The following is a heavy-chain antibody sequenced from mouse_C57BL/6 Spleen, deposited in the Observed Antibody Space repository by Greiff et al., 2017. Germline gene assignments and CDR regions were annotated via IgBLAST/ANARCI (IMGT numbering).Heavy chain of an antibody. D-gene: IGHD2-1*01. V-gene: IGHV1-53*01. CDR2: INPSNGGT. CDR1: GYTFASYW. Sequence: QVQLQQPGTELVKPAASVTLSCKASGYTFASYWMHWVKQRPGQGLDWIGNINPSNGGTNYNEKFKSKAILTVDKSSSTAYMQLSSLTSEDSAVYYCARGNYVSFDDWGEGTSHTVA. CDR3: ARGNYVSFDD. J-gene: IGHJ2*03.